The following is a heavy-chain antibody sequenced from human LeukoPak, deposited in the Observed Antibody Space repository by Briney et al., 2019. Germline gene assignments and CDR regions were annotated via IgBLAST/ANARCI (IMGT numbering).Heavy chain of an antibody. CDR2: ICYSGST. CDR1: GGSIISGDYY. D-gene: IGHD3-10*01. J-gene: IGHJ5*02. CDR3: ARVGGGSGPVGFDP. V-gene: IGHV4-30-4*08. Sequence: SQTLSLTCTVSGGSIISGDYYWSWIRQPPGKGLEWMGYICYSGSTYYNPSLTSRVTISVDTSKNQFSLKLSSVTAADTAVYYCARVGGGSGPVGFDPWGQGTLVTVSS.